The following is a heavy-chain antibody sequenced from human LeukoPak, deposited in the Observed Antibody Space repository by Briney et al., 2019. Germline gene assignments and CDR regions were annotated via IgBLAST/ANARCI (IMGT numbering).Heavy chain of an antibody. V-gene: IGHV3-33*06. CDR1: GITFSSYG. J-gene: IGHJ4*02. CDR2: IWYDGSNK. D-gene: IGHD3-22*01. Sequence: GRSLRLSCAASGITFSSYGMHWVRQAPGKGLEWVAVIWYDGSNKYYADSVKGRFTISRDNSKNTLYLQMNSLRVEDTAVYYCAKSTYYYDSSGYDYWGQGTLVTVSS. CDR3: AKSTYYYDSSGYDY.